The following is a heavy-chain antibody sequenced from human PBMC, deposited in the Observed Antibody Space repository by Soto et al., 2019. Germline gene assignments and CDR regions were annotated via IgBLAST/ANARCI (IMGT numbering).Heavy chain of an antibody. V-gene: IGHV1-69*04. D-gene: IGHD3-9*01. CDR2: IIPILGIA. CDR3: ARDLRYFDWLLSNWFDP. J-gene: IGHJ5*02. CDR1: GGTFSSYT. Sequence: SVKVSCKASGGTFSSYTISWVRQAPGQGLEWMGRIIPILGIANYAQKFQGRVTITADKSTSTAYMELSSLRSEDTAVYYCARDLRYFDWLLSNWFDPWGQGTLVTVSS.